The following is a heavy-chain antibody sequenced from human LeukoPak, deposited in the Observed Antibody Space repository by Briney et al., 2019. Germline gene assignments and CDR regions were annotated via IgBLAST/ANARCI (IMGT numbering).Heavy chain of an antibody. Sequence: GGSLRLSCAASGFTFSSYWMSWVRQAPGKGLEWVANIKQDGSEKYYVDSVKGRFTISRDNAKNSLYLQMNSLRAEDTAVYYCASLYGDPYYYYYYYMDVWGKGTTVTVSS. D-gene: IGHD4-17*01. V-gene: IGHV3-7*01. CDR3: ASLYGDPYYYYYYYMDV. CDR1: GFTFSSYW. J-gene: IGHJ6*03. CDR2: IKQDGSEK.